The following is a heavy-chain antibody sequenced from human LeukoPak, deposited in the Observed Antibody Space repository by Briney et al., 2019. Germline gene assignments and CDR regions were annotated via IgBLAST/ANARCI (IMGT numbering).Heavy chain of an antibody. V-gene: IGHV1-18*01. CDR3: ARGGGRRYYYYYGMDV. CDR2: ISAYNGNT. J-gene: IGHJ6*02. CDR1: GYTFTSYG. D-gene: IGHD3-10*01. Sequence: GASVKVSCKASGYTFTSYGISWVRQAPGQGLEWMGWISAYNGNTNYAQKLQGRVTMTTDTSTSTAYMELSSLRSEDTAVYYCARGGGRRYYYYYGMDVWGQGTTVTVSS.